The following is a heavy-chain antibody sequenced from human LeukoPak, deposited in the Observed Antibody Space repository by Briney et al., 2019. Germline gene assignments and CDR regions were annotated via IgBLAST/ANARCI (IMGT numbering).Heavy chain of an antibody. J-gene: IGHJ5*02. CDR3: ARDSGTTGEVRFDP. D-gene: IGHD3-10*01. CDR1: GGSIRSY. Sequence: PSETLSLTCTVSGGSIRSYWSWIRQPAGKGLEWIGRIYGSGSTDYNPSLKSRVTMSIDTSKNQFSLNLISVTAADTAVYYCARDSGTTGEVRFDPWGQGTLVTVSS. V-gene: IGHV4-4*07. CDR2: IYGSGST.